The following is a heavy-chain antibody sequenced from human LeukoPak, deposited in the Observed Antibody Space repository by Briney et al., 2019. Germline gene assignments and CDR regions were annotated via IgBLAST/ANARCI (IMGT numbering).Heavy chain of an antibody. J-gene: IGHJ4*02. V-gene: IGHV3-21*01. D-gene: IGHD1-14*01. CDR3: ARDRRREVLTQDY. CDR1: GFTLSSYS. CDR2: ISSSSSYI. Sequence: PGGSLRLSCAASGFTLSSYSMNWVRQAPGKGLEWVSSISSSSSYIYYADSVKGRFTISRDNAKNSLYLQMNSLRAEDTAVYYCARDRRREVLTQDYWGQGTLVTVSS.